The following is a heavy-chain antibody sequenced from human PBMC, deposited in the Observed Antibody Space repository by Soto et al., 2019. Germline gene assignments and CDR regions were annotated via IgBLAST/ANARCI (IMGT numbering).Heavy chain of an antibody. CDR1: GYTFTGYY. CDR2: INLNSGGT. Sequence: GASVKVSCKASGYTFTGYYMHWVRQAPGQGLEWMGWINLNSGGTNYAQKFQGWVTMTRDTSISTAYMELSRLRSDDTAVYYCARETQLLWSRTPLGCMDVWGQGTTDTVS. D-gene: IGHD3-10*01. CDR3: ARETQLLWSRTPLGCMDV. V-gene: IGHV1-2*04. J-gene: IGHJ6*02.